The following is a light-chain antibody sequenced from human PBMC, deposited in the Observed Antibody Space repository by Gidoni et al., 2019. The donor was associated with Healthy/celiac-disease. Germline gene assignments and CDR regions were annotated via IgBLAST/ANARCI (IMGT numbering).Light chain of an antibody. CDR2: DAS. V-gene: IGKV3-11*01. CDR3: QQRSNWPPLT. J-gene: IGKJ4*01. Sequence: EIVFTQSPATLSLSPGESATLSCRASQSVSSYLAWYQPKPGQAPRLLIYDASNRATGIPARFSGSGSGTDFTLTISSLEPEDFAVYYCQQRSNWPPLTFGGGTKVEIK. CDR1: QSVSSY.